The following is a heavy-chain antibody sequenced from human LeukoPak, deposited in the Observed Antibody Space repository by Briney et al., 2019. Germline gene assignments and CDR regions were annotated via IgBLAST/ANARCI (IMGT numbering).Heavy chain of an antibody. D-gene: IGHD6-6*01. CDR3: AREGPRYSSSSGARSWDFDY. CDR1: GFTFSSYA. Sequence: GRSLRLSCAASGFTFSSYAMHWVRQAPGKGLEWVAVISYDGSNKYYADSVKGRFIISRDNSKNTLYLQMNSLRAEDTAVYYCAREGPRYSSSSGARSWDFDYWGQGTLVTVSS. CDR2: ISYDGSNK. J-gene: IGHJ4*02. V-gene: IGHV3-30*01.